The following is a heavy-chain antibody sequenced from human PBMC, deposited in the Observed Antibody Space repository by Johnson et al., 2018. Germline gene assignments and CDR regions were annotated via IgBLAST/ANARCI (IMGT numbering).Heavy chain of an antibody. Sequence: QVQLVQSGAEVKKPGSSVKVSCKASGGTFSSYAISWVRQAPGPGLEWMGGIIPIFGTANYAQKFQGRVTITADESTSTAYMELSSLRSEDTAVYYCARGYYYDSSGYYYDAFDIWGQGTMVTVSS. D-gene: IGHD3-22*01. V-gene: IGHV1-69*01. CDR2: IIPIFGTA. J-gene: IGHJ3*02. CDR3: ARGYYYDSSGYYYDAFDI. CDR1: GGTFSSYA.